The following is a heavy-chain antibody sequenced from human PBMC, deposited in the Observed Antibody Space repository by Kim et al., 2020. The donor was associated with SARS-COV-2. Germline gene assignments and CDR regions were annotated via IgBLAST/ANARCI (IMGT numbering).Heavy chain of an antibody. Sequence: DPVKGRLTISRNNAKDSLYLQMNGLRAEDTALYYCAKEFIFRSNPRGGFDYWGQGTLVTVSS. D-gene: IGHD3-3*02. J-gene: IGHJ4*02. V-gene: IGHV3-9*01. CDR3: AKEFIFRSNPRGGFDY.